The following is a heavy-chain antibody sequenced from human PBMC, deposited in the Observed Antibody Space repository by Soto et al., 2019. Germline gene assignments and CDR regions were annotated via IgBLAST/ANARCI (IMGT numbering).Heavy chain of an antibody. CDR1: GFTFNEYY. V-gene: IGHV3-11*06. J-gene: IGHJ4*02. CDR2: SSNSGNFA. Sequence: GGYLRLSCAASGFTFNEYYMSWMRQAPGKGLELISASSNSGNFARYADSVKGRFSISRDNAQNALYLQINSLRGDDTARYYCARSGDNYKRLDYCGRASPVTVAS. D-gene: IGHD1-1*01. CDR3: ARSGDNYKRLDY.